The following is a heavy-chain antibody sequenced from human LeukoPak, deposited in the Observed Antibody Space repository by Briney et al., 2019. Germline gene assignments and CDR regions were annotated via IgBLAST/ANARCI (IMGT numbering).Heavy chain of an antibody. Sequence: GGSLRLSCAASGFSFNMYSMNWVRQAPGKGPEWASYISSNSDSTYYADSVKGRFTISRDNAKNSLYLQMNSLRDEDTALYYCARDVDRGDGFSVWGQGTTVTVSS. D-gene: IGHD3-10*01. CDR2: ISSNSDST. V-gene: IGHV3-48*02. J-gene: IGHJ6*02. CDR3: ARDVDRGDGFSV. CDR1: GFSFNMYS.